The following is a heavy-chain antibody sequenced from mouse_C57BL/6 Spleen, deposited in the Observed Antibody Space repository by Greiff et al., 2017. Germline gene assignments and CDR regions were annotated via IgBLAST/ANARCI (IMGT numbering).Heavy chain of an antibody. Sequence: DVQLVESGGDLVKPGGSLKLSCAASGFTFSSYGMSWVRQTPDKRLEWVATISSGGSYTYYPDSVKGRFTISRDNAKNTLYLQMSSLKSEDTAMYYCARLTGGYFDYWGQGTTLTVSS. D-gene: IGHD4-1*01. CDR2: ISSGGSYT. CDR3: ARLTGGYFDY. CDR1: GFTFSSYG. J-gene: IGHJ2*01. V-gene: IGHV5-6*01.